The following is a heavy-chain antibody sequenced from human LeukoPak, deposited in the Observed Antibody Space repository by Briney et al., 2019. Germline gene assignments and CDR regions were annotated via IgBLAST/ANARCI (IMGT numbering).Heavy chain of an antibody. CDR1: GFTFKNYN. D-gene: IGHD4-11*01. V-gene: IGHV3-9*01. CDR3: ARAAGYSNYIDY. J-gene: IGHJ4*02. CDR2: ISWNSGSI. Sequence: GGSLRLSCAASGFTFKNYNMVWVRQAPGKGLEWVSGISWNSGSIGYADSVKGRFTISRDNAKNSLYLQMNSLRAEDTAVYYCARAAGYSNYIDYWGQGTLVTVSS.